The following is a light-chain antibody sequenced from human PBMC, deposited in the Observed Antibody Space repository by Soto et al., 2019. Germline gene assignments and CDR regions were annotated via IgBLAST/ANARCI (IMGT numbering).Light chain of an antibody. V-gene: IGLV2-14*03. CDR1: SSDVGGYDH. CDR2: DVS. CDR3: SSYTCKDTLV. J-gene: IGLJ3*02. Sequence: QSALTQPASVSGSPGQSITISCTGTSSDVGGYDHVSWYQQHPGKAPKLIIYDVSIRPSGVSNRFSGSKSGNTASLAVSGLLAEDEAEYYCSSYTCKDTLVFGGGTKLTVL.